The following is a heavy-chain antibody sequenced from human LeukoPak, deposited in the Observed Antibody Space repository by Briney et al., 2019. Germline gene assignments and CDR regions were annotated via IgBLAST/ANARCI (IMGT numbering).Heavy chain of an antibody. V-gene: IGHV4-39*01. J-gene: IGHJ6*02. D-gene: IGHD5-18*01. CDR3: ARLSRGYSYGLVDGMDV. CDR1: CGSISSSSYY. CDR2: IYYSGST. Sequence: SETLSLTCTVSCGSISSSSYYWGWIRQPPGKGLEWIGSIYYSGSTYYNPSLKSRVTISVDTSKNQFSLKLSSVTAADTAVYYCARLSRGYSYGLVDGMDVWGQGTTVTVSS.